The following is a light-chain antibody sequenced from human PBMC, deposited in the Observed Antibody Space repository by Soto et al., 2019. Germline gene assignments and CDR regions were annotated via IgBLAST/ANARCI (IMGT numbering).Light chain of an antibody. CDR1: QSVSTN. CDR3: QQYNNWPPYT. Sequence: EVVMTQSPATLSVSPGEGATLSCRASQSVSTNLAWYQQKPGQAPRLLIYGASTRATDIPARFSGRGSGTEFTLTISSLQSEDFAVYYCQQYNNWPPYTFGQGTKLEIK. J-gene: IGKJ2*01. CDR2: GAS. V-gene: IGKV3-15*01.